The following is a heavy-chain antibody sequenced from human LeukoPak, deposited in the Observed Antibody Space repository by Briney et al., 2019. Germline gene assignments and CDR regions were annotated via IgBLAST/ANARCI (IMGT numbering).Heavy chain of an antibody. CDR3: ARLERRYNWFDP. V-gene: IGHV4-34*01. J-gene: IGHJ5*02. Sequence: PSETLSLTCAVYGGSFSGYYWSWIRQPPGKGLEWIGEINHSGSTNYNPSLKSRVTISVDTSKNQFSLKLSSVTAADTAVYYCARLERRYNWFDPWGQGTLVTVSS. D-gene: IGHD1-1*01. CDR2: INHSGST. CDR1: GGSFSGYY.